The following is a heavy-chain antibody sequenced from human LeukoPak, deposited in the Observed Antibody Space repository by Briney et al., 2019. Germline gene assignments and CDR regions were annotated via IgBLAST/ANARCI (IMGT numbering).Heavy chain of an antibody. CDR1: GFTFSSYA. J-gene: IGHJ4*02. CDR3: AKSKDSYYDFWSSPYYFDY. V-gene: IGHV3-23*01. Sequence: PGESLRLSCAASGFTFSSYAMSWVRQAPGKGLEWVSAISGSGGSTYYADSVKGRFTISRDNSKNTLYLQMNSLRAEDTAVYYCAKSKDSYYDFWSSPYYFDYWGQGTLVTVSS. CDR2: ISGSGGST. D-gene: IGHD3-3*01.